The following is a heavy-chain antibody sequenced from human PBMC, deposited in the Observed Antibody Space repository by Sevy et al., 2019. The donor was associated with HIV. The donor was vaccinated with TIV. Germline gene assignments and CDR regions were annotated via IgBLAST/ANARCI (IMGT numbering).Heavy chain of an antibody. CDR2: ISAYNGNT. CDR3: ARDGYCSGGSWWPNYYYGMDV. CDR1: GYTFTSYG. V-gene: IGHV1-18*01. J-gene: IGHJ6*02. Sequence: ASVKVSCKASGYTFTSYGISWVRQAPGQGLEWMGWISAYNGNTNYAQKLQGRVTMTTDTSTSTAYMELRSLRSDDTAVYYCARDGYCSGGSWWPNYYYGMDVWGQGTTVTVSS. D-gene: IGHD2-15*01.